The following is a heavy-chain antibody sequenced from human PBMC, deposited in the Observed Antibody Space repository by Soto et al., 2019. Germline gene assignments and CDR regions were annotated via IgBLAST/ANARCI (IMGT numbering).Heavy chain of an antibody. CDR2: IYSGGTT. Sequence: EVQLVESGGGLIQPGGSLRLSCAASGFTVSNNYMSWVRQAPGKGLEWISVIYSGGTTYYSDSVKGRFTISRDNSKNTLYRQMNSLRAADTALYYCARDGGSSGVDYWGQGTLVTVSS. D-gene: IGHD6-19*01. J-gene: IGHJ4*02. CDR3: ARDGGSSGVDY. CDR1: GFTVSNNY. V-gene: IGHV3-53*01.